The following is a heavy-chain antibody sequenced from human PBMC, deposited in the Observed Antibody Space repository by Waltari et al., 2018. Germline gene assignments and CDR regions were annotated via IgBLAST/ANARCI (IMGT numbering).Heavy chain of an antibody. Sequence: EVQVVESGGGLVQPGGSLKLSCAASGFTFSTSAMSWVRQAPGKGLEWVSTISGSGGTTYYADSVKGRFTISRDNSKNTLYLQMNSLRADDTAVYYCAKDSINGVTANWFDPWGQGTLVTVSS. D-gene: IGHD3-10*01. V-gene: IGHV3-23*04. CDR3: AKDSINGVTANWFDP. J-gene: IGHJ5*02. CDR1: GFTFSTSA. CDR2: ISGSGGTT.